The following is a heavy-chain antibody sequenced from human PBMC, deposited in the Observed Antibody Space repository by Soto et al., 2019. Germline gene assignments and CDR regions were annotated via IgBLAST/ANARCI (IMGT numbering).Heavy chain of an antibody. CDR1: GFTFSSYA. CDR2: ISGSGGST. CDR3: AKDKGATTWLVAYYYYYYGMDV. V-gene: IGHV3-23*01. D-gene: IGHD1-26*01. Sequence: PGGSLRLSCAASGFTFSSYAMSRVRQAPGKGLEWVSAISGSGGSTYYADSVKGRFTISRDNSKNTLYLQMNSLRAEDTAVYYCAKDKGATTWLVAYYYYYYGMDVWGQGTTVTVSS. J-gene: IGHJ6*02.